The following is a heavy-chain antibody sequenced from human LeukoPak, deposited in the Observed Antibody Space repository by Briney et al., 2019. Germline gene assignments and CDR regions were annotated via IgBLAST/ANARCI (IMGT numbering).Heavy chain of an antibody. J-gene: IGHJ4*02. D-gene: IGHD3-10*01. CDR1: GRSISSYY. V-gene: IGHV4-59*01. CDR2: IYYSGST. Sequence: KTSETLSLTCTVSGRSISSYYWSWIRQPPGKGLEWIGYIYYSGSTNYNPSLKSRVTISVDTSKNQFSLKLSSVTAADTAVYYCARVARYYGYDYWGQGTLVTVSS. CDR3: ARVARYYGYDY.